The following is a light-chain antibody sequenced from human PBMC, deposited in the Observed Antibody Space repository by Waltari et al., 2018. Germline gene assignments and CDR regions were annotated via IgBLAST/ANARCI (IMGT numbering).Light chain of an antibody. V-gene: IGLV6-57*03. CDR2: EDY. Sequence: NFMLTQPHSVSESPGKTVTISCTRSSCRIASNPVQWFQQRPGSAPTTVIYEDYQRPSGVPDRFSGSIDSSSNSASLTISGLKNEDEADYYCQAYVSPGWVFGGGTKLTVL. CDR1: SCRIASNP. CDR3: QAYVSPGWV. J-gene: IGLJ3*02.